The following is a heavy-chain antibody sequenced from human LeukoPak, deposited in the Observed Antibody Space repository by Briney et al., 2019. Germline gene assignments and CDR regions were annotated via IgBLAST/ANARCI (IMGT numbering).Heavy chain of an antibody. CDR3: ARLDYSNGAY. D-gene: IGHD4-11*01. Sequence: SETLSLTCTVSGGSISSGGYYWSWIRQHPGKGLEWIGCIYYSGSTHYNPSLKSRVTISVDTAKNQFSLKLSSVTAADTAVYYCARLDYSNGAYWGQGTLVTVSS. CDR2: IYYSGST. V-gene: IGHV4-31*03. CDR1: GGSISSGGYY. J-gene: IGHJ4*02.